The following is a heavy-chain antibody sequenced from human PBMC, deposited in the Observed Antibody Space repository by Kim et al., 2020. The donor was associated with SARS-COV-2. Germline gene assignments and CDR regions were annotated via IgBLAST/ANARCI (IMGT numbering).Heavy chain of an antibody. CDR3: AKDIVGDYYDSSGTGYFDL. V-gene: IGHV3-43D*03. CDR1: GFTFDDYA. CDR2: ISWDGGST. Sequence: GGSLRLSCAASGFTFDDYAMHWVRQAPGKGLEWVSLISWDGGSTYYADSVKGRFTISRDNSKNSLYLQMNSLRAEDTALYYCAKDIVGDYYDSSGTGYFDLWGRGTLVTVSS. D-gene: IGHD3-22*01. J-gene: IGHJ2*01.